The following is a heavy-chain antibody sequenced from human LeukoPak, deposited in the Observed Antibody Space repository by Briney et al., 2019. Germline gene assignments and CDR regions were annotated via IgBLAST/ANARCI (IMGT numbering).Heavy chain of an antibody. V-gene: IGHV5-51*01. CDR1: GYSFSNYW. CDR3: ARTDDQHYYYYMDV. CDR2: IFPGDSDT. Sequence: GESLKISCKGSGYSFSNYWIAWVRQMPGKGLEWMGIIFPGDSDTRYSPSFQGQVTISADKSISTAYLQRSSLKASDNAIYYCARTDDQHYYYYMDVWGKGTTVTVSS. J-gene: IGHJ6*03.